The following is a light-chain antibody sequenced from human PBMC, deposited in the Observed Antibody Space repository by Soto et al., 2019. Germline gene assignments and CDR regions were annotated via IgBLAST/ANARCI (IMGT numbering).Light chain of an antibody. Sequence: EIVLTQSPGTLSSSPGERATLSCRASQSVSSSYLAWYQQKPCQAPRLLIYGASSRATGIPDRFSGSGSGTDFTLIISRLEPEDFAVYFCQQYGSSPLTFGGGTKVEIK. CDR1: QSVSSSY. V-gene: IGKV3-20*01. J-gene: IGKJ4*01. CDR3: QQYGSSPLT. CDR2: GAS.